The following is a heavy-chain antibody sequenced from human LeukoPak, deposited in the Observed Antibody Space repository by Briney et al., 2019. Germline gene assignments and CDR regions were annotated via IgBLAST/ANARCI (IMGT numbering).Heavy chain of an antibody. D-gene: IGHD6-19*01. CDR3: ARDLDSSGWYGAYGMDV. J-gene: IGHJ6*02. V-gene: IGHV7-4-1*02. Sequence: ASVKVSCKASGYTFTSYAMNWVRQAPGQGLEWMGWINTNTGNPTYAQGFTGRFVFSLDTSVSTAYLQISSLKAEDTAVYYCARDLDSSGWYGAYGMDVWGQGTTVTVSS. CDR2: INTNTGNP. CDR1: GYTFTSYA.